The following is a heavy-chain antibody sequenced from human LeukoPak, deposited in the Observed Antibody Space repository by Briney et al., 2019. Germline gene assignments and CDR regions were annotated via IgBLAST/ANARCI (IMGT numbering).Heavy chain of an antibody. CDR3: ARGFSGYFDH. J-gene: IGHJ4*02. CDR1: GYTFTTYA. D-gene: IGHD2-15*01. CDR2: INTNTGNP. Sequence: ASVKVSCKPSGYTFTTYAINRVRQAPGQGLEWMGWINTNTGNPTYAQGFTGRFVFSLDTSLRTAYLQISILKTEDTAVYYCARGFSGYFDHWGQGTLVTVSS. V-gene: IGHV7-4-1*02.